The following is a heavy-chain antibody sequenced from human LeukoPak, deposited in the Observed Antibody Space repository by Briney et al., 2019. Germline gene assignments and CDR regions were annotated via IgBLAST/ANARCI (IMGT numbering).Heavy chain of an antibody. CDR1: GFTFSNYW. CDR2: IKHDGSEI. D-gene: IGHD5-12*01. CDR3: ARDRGPSGYDLYDY. J-gene: IGHJ4*02. V-gene: IGHV3-7*01. Sequence: GGSLRLSRAASGFTFSNYWMGWVCQAPGKGLEWVANIKHDGSEIYYVDFVKGRFTISRDTAKDSLYLQMNSLRAEDTAVYYCARDRGPSGYDLYDYWGQGTLVTVSS.